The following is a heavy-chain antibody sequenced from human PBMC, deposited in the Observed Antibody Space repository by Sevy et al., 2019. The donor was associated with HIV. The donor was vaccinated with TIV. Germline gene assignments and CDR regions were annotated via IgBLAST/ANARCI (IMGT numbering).Heavy chain of an antibody. V-gene: IGHV3-48*02. CDR3: AREQGQQNADDAFDI. Sequence: GGSLRLSCAASGFTFSSYSMNWVRQAPGRGLEWISYISSSSSAIYYADSVKGRFTISRDNAKNSLYLQMNSLRDKDTAVYYCAREQGQQNADDAFDIWGQGTMVTVSS. J-gene: IGHJ3*02. CDR1: GFTFSSYS. CDR2: ISSSSSAI.